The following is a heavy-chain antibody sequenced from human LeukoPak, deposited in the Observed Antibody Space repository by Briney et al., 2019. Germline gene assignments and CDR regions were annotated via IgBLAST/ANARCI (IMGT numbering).Heavy chain of an antibody. J-gene: IGHJ4*02. CDR1: GGTFSSYA. CDR3: ARDGYGGNSDY. V-gene: IGHV1-69*04. CDR2: IIPVLGIA. Sequence: SVKVSCKASGGTFSSYAISWVRQAPGQGLEWMGRIIPVLGIANYAQKFQGRVTITADKSTSTAYMELSSLRSEDTAVYYCARDGYGGNSDYWGQGTLVTVSS. D-gene: IGHD4-23*01.